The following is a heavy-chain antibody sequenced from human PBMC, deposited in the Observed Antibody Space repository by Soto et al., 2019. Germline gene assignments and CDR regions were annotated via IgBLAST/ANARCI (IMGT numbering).Heavy chain of an antibody. V-gene: IGHV1-18*04. CDR1: GYTFTSYG. CDR3: ARDPLAITYNWNYVFVGMDAFDI. Sequence: QVQLVQSGAEVKKPGASVKVSCKASGYTFTSYGISWVRQAPGQGLEWMGWISASNGNTNYAHKLQGRVTMTTDTSTSTANIEPRSLRADDTGVYYCARDPLAITYNWNYVFVGMDAFDIWGQGRMVTVAA. J-gene: IGHJ3*02. CDR2: ISASNGNT. D-gene: IGHD1-7*01.